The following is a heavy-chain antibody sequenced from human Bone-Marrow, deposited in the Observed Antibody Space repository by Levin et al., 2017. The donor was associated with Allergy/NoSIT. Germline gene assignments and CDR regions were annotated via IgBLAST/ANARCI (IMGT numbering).Heavy chain of an antibody. D-gene: IGHD2-2*02. CDR1: GFTFSSYA. CDR2: ISGGGDGT. V-gene: IGHV3-23*01. CDR3: AKTRSSEPAAINY. Sequence: GGSLRLSCAASGFTFSSYAMSWVRQAPGKGLEWVSGISGGGDGTYYADSVKGQFSISRDNSKNTLYLQMNSLRAEDTALYYCAKTRSSEPAAINYWGQGTLVTVSS. J-gene: IGHJ4*02.